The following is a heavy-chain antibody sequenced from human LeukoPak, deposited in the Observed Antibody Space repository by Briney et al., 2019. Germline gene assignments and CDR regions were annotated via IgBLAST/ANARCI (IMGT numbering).Heavy chain of an antibody. J-gene: IGHJ4*02. V-gene: IGHV3-74*01. D-gene: IGHD3-10*01. CDR1: GFTFSSYW. CDR2: INSDGSTT. CDR3: ARGNYYGQDY. Sequence: GGSLRLSCGASGFTFSSYWMHWVRQAPGKGLVWISRINSDGSTTSYADSVKGRFTISRDDAKNTLYLQMNSLRAEDTAVYYCARGNYYGQDYWGQGTLVTVSS.